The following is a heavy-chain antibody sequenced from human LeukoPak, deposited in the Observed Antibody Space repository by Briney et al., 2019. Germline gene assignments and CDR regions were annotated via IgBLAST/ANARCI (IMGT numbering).Heavy chain of an antibody. D-gene: IGHD3-10*01. J-gene: IGHJ4*02. CDR2: IYYTGST. CDR3: ARHIRDASGSYYSDY. Sequence: PSETLSLTCTVSGGSISSAAYYWGWIRQPPEKGLEWIGTIYYTGSTSYNPSLKSRVTISVDTSNNHFSLELSSVTAADTAVYYCARHIRDASGSYYSDYWGQGTLVTVSS. V-gene: IGHV4-39*01. CDR1: GGSISSAAYY.